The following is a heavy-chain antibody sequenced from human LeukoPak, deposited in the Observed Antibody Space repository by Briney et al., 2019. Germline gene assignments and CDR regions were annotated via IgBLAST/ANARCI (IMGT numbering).Heavy chain of an antibody. CDR2: ISGSGDYT. D-gene: IGHD3-22*01. CDR1: GFTFSDYA. CDR3: AKARNYYDSSGSKAEY. Sequence: GGSLRLSCAASGFTFSDYAMSWVRQAPGKGLEWVSGISGSGDYTYYADSVKGRFTISRDNSKYTLYLQMISLRAEDTAVYYCAKARNYYDSSGSKAEYWGQGTRVIVSS. J-gene: IGHJ4*02. V-gene: IGHV3-23*01.